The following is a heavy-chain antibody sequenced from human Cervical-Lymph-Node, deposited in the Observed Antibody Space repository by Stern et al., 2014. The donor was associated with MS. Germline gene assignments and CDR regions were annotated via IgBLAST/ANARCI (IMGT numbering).Heavy chain of an antibody. CDR1: GGSISSWY. D-gene: IGHD4-17*01. V-gene: IGHV4-4*07. J-gene: IGHJ4*02. CDR3: TTGDGAFDF. CDR2: LYSSGKT. Sequence: QVQLQESGPGLVKPSETLSLTCIVSGGSISSWYWNWIRQPAGERPEWIGRLYSSGKTNYNPSLKSRVTMSVDLSKNHFSLQLNSVTAADTAVYYCTTGDGAFDFWGQGTLVTASS.